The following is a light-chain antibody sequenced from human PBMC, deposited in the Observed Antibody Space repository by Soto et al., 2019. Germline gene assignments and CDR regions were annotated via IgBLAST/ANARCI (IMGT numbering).Light chain of an antibody. CDR1: SSDVGGYNY. CDR3: SSYRSSDTLE. V-gene: IGLV2-14*03. J-gene: IGLJ2*01. CDR2: DVT. Sequence: QSVLTQPASVSGSPGQSITISCTGTSSDVGGYNYVSWYQQHPGKAPKLMIYDVTNRPSGVSNRFSGSKSGNTASLTISGLQAEDEADYYCSSYRSSDTLEFGGGTKVTDL.